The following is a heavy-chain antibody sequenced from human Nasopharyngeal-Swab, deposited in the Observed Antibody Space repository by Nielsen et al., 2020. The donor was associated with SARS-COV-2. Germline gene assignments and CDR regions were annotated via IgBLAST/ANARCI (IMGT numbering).Heavy chain of an antibody. CDR3: ARVGGYYDFWSGGYYFDY. D-gene: IGHD3-3*01. V-gene: IGHV3-53*01. Sequence: GGSLRLSCAASGFTVSSNYMSWVRQAPGKGLEWVSVIYSGGSTYYAESVKGRFTISRDNSKSTLYLQMNSLRAEDTAVYYCARVGGYYDFWSGGYYFDYWGQGTLVTVSS. CDR1: GFTVSSNY. CDR2: IYSGGST. J-gene: IGHJ4*02.